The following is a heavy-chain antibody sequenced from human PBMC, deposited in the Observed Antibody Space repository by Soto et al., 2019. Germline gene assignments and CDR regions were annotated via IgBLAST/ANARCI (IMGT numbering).Heavy chain of an antibody. Sequence: QVQLVQSGAEVKKPGASVKVSCKASGYTFTSYGISWVRQAPGQGLEWMGWISAYNGNTNYAQKLQGRVTITTATSTSTAYMELRSLRSDDTAVYYCAREVDDILTGYYTGMDVWGQGTTVTVSS. D-gene: IGHD3-9*01. CDR2: ISAYNGNT. J-gene: IGHJ6*02. CDR3: AREVDDILTGYYTGMDV. CDR1: GYTFTSYG. V-gene: IGHV1-18*01.